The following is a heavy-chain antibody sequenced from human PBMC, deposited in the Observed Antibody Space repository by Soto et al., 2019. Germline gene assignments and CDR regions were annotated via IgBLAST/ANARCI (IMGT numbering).Heavy chain of an antibody. CDR2: IYWDDDK. V-gene: IGHV2-5*02. CDR3: ARLPRGVYDSGRLWEKFDY. J-gene: IGHJ4*02. CDR1: GFSLSSIGMG. Sequence: QITVKESGLTLVKPTETLTLTCTFSGFSLSSIGMGVGWIRQPPGKALEWLALIYWDDDKRYSPSLSSRLTITKDPSKSEVDLTMTNMDPVDTATYYCARLPRGVYDSGRLWEKFDYWGQGTLVTVSS. D-gene: IGHD5-12*01.